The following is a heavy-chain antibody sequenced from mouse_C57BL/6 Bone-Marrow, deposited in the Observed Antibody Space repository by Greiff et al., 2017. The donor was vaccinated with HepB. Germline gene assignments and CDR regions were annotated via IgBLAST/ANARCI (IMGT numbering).Heavy chain of an antibody. Sequence: QVQLKQPGAELARPGASVKMSCKASGYTFTSYTMHWVKQRPGQGLEWIGYINPSSGYTKYNQKFKDKATLTADKSSSTAYMQLSSLTSEDSAVYYCARSPHYYGSSLYYAMDYWGQGTSVTVSS. D-gene: IGHD1-1*01. V-gene: IGHV1-4*01. CDR1: GYTFTSYT. CDR2: INPSSGYT. CDR3: ARSPHYYGSSLYYAMDY. J-gene: IGHJ4*01.